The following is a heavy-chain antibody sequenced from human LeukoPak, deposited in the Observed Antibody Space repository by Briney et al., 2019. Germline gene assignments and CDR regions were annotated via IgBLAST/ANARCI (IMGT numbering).Heavy chain of an antibody. CDR3: ARGGGYDRSVVPQNWFDP. J-gene: IGHJ5*02. V-gene: IGHV1-69*13. CDR2: IIPTFGTA. CDR1: GGTFSSYA. Sequence: ASVKVSCKASGGTFSSYAISWVRQAPGQGLEWMGGIIPTFGTANYAQKFQGRVTITADESTSTAYMELSSLRSEDTAVYYCARGGGYDRSVVPQNWFDPWGQGTLVTVSS. D-gene: IGHD5-12*01.